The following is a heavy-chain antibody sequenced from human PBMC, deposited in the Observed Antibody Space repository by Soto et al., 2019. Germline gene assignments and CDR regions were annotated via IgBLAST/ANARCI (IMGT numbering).Heavy chain of an antibody. CDR3: ARGYSGYGIDY. D-gene: IGHD5-12*01. V-gene: IGHV4-30-2*05. CDR2: IYHSGST. CDR1: GGSISSGDHS. J-gene: IGHJ4*02. Sequence: SETLSLTCAVSGGSISSGDHSWSWIRQPPGKGLEWIGYIYHSGSTYYNPSLKSRVTISVDTSKNQFSLKLSSVTAADTAVYYCARGYSGYGIDYWGQGTLVTVSS.